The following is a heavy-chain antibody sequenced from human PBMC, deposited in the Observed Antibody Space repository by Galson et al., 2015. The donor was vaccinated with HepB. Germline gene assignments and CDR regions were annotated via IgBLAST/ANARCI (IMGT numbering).Heavy chain of an antibody. CDR2: ISAYNGNT. Sequence: SVKVSCKASGYTFTSYGISWVRQAPGQGLEWMGWISAYNGNTNYAQKLQGRVTMTTDTSTSTAYMELRSLRSDDTAVYYCARVGYCSSTSCRRGWFDPWGQGTLVTVSS. J-gene: IGHJ5*02. D-gene: IGHD2-2*01. CDR3: ARVGYCSSTSCRRGWFDP. V-gene: IGHV1-18*04. CDR1: GYTFTSYG.